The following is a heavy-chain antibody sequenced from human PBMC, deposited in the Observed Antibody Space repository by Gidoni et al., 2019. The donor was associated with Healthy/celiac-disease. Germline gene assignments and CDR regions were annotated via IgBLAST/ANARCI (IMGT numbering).Heavy chain of an antibody. V-gene: IGHV3-21*01. CDR3: AITVTHDY. D-gene: IGHD4-17*01. J-gene: IGHJ4*02. CDR2: ISSSSSYI. Sequence: EVQRVEAGGGLVKPGGSLRLYWAASGFTFSSYSMNWVRQAPGKGLEWVSSISSSSSYISYADSVKGRFTISRDNAKNSLYLQMNSLRAEDTAVYYCAITVTHDYWGQGTLVTVSS. CDR1: GFTFSSYS.